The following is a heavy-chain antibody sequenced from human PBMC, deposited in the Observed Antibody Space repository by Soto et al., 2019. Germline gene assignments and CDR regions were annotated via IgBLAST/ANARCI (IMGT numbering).Heavy chain of an antibody. V-gene: IGHV4-30-4*01. Sequence: SETLSLTCTVSGGSISSGDYYWSWIRQPPGKGLEWIGYIYYSGSTYYNPSLKSRVTISVDTSKNQFSLKLSSETAADTAVYYCARGGEYDKDAFDIWGQGTMVTVSS. CDR2: IYYSGST. J-gene: IGHJ3*02. CDR3: ARGGEYDKDAFDI. D-gene: IGHD3-10*01. CDR1: GGSISSGDYY.